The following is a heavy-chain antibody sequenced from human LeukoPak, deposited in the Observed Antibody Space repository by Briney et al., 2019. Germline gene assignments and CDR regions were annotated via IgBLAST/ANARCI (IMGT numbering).Heavy chain of an antibody. V-gene: IGHV4-4*07. D-gene: IGHD6-13*01. Sequence: SETLPLTCTVSGGSISSYYWSWIRQPAGKGLEWIGRIYTSGSTNYNPSLKSRVTMSVDTSKNQFSLKLSSVTAADTAVYYCATSIAAAGHDAFDIWGQGTMVTVSS. CDR1: GGSISSYY. CDR2: IYTSGST. J-gene: IGHJ3*02. CDR3: ATSIAAAGHDAFDI.